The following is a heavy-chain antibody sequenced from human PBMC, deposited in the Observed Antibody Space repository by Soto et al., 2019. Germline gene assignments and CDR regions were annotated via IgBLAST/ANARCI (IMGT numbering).Heavy chain of an antibody. D-gene: IGHD3-3*01. CDR2: IKSKTDGGTT. J-gene: IGHJ4*02. CDR1: GFTFSNAW. V-gene: IGHV3-15*07. Sequence: EVQLVESGGGLVKPGGSLRLSCAASGFTFSNAWMNWVRQAPGKGLEWVGRIKSKTDGGTTDYAAPVKGRFTISRDDSKNTLYLDMNSLKTADTAVYYCPTAHYYDFWSGYYTGYFDYWGQGTLVTVSS. CDR3: PTAHYYDFWSGYYTGYFDY.